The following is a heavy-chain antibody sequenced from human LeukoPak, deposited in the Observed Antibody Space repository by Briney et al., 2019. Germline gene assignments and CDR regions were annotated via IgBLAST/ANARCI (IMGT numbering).Heavy chain of an antibody. Sequence: GSLRLSCAASGFTVSNHYMSWIRQPPGKGLEWIGYIFYSGSTNYNPSLTSRATISVDTSKSHFSLKLSSVTAADTAVYYCARRIPAAGQSSYYFDSWGQGALVTVSS. V-gene: IGHV4-59*02. CDR2: IFYSGST. D-gene: IGHD6-13*01. CDR1: GFTVSNHY. CDR3: ARRIPAAGQSSYYFDS. J-gene: IGHJ4*02.